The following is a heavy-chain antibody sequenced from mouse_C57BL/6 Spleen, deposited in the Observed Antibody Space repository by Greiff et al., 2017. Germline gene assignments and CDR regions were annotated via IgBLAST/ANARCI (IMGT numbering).Heavy chain of an antibody. Sequence: QVQLQQSGAELVKPGASVKISCKASGYAFSSYWMNWVKQRPGKGLEWIGQIYPGDGDTNYNGKFKGKATLTAYKYSSTAYMQLSSLTSEDSAVYFCARGVYYDYDAGSYLDYWGQGTTLTVSS. CDR3: ARGVYYDYDAGSYLDY. D-gene: IGHD2-4*01. V-gene: IGHV1-80*01. CDR1: GYAFSSYW. J-gene: IGHJ2*01. CDR2: IYPGDGDT.